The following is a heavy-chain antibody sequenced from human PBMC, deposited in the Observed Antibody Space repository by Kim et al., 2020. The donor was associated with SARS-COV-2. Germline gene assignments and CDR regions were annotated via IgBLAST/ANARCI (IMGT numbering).Heavy chain of an antibody. CDR1: GGTFSSYA. D-gene: IGHD4-4*01. Sequence: SVKVSCKASGGTFSSYAISWVRQAPGQGLEWMGGIIPIFGTANYAQKFQGRVTITADESTSTAYMELSSLRSEDTAVYYCARLRRVVTPRTSRTLYYYYYGMDVWGQGTTVTVSS. CDR3: ARLRRVVTPRTSRTLYYYYYGMDV. J-gene: IGHJ6*02. V-gene: IGHV1-69*13. CDR2: IIPIFGTA.